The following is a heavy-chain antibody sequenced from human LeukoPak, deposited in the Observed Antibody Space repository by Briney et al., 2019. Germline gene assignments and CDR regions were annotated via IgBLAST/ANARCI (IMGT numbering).Heavy chain of an antibody. V-gene: IGHV1-2*02. D-gene: IGHD3-22*01. CDR3: ARGRHYYDSSGPRDAFDI. CDR2: INPNSGGT. CDR1: GYTFTGYY. J-gene: IGHJ3*02. Sequence: ASVKVSCKASGYTFTGYYMHWVRQAPGQGLEWMGWINPNSGGTNYAQKFQGRVTMTRDTSISTAYMELSRLRSDDTVVYYCARGRHYYDSSGPRDAFDIWGQGTMVTVSS.